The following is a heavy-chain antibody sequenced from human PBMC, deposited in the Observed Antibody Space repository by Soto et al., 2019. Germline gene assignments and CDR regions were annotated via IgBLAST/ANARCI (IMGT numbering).Heavy chain of an antibody. CDR2: ISYDGSNK. CDR3: ARVRKPPYYDFWSGYDYYYYYGMDV. CDR1: GFTFSSYA. D-gene: IGHD3-3*01. J-gene: IGHJ6*02. Sequence: GGSLRLSCAASGFTFSSYAMHWVRQAPGKGLEWVAVISYDGSNKYYADSVKGRFTISRDNSKNTLYLQMNSLRAEDTAVYYCARVRKPPYYDFWSGYDYYYYYGMDVWGQGTTVTVSS. V-gene: IGHV3-30-3*01.